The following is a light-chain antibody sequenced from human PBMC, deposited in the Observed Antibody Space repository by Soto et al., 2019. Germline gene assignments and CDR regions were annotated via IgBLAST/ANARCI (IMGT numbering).Light chain of an antibody. V-gene: IGKV1-13*02. CDR1: QNIRGA. CDR2: DVS. CDR3: QYVSTYPIT. J-gene: IGKJ5*01. Sequence: AIQVTQSPSSLSASVGDRVTITCRARQNIRGALAWYQQKPGKAPKLLIYDVSTASRGVPSSFSGRCSGTEFTLTITRLQPEYFATYCCQYVSTYPITFGQGT.